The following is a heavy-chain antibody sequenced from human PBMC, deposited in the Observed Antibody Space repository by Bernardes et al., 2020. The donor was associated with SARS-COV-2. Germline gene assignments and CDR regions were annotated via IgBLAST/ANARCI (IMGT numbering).Heavy chain of an antibody. CDR3: ARDAGAARRLDAFDI. CDR2: IYYSGST. V-gene: IGHV4-59*11. D-gene: IGHD6-6*01. J-gene: IGHJ3*02. Sequence: SETLSLTRTVSGGSISSHYWSWIRQPPGKGLEWIGYIYYSGSTNYNPSLKSRVTISVDTSKNQFSLKLSSVTAADTAVYYCARDAGAARRLDAFDIWGQGTMVTVSS. CDR1: GGSISSHY.